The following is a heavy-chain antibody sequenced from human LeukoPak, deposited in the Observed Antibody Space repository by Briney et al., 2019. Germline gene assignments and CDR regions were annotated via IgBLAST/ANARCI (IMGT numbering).Heavy chain of an antibody. D-gene: IGHD5-18*01. CDR3: ASSGRQLWPDY. V-gene: IGHV3-48*03. CDR2: ISGSGGST. Sequence: LSGGSLRLSCAASGFTFSSYEMNWVRQAPGKGLEWVSAISGSGGSTYYADSVKGRFTISRDNAKNSLYLQMNSLRAEDTAVYYCASSGRQLWPDYWGQGTLVTVSS. J-gene: IGHJ4*02. CDR1: GFTFSSYE.